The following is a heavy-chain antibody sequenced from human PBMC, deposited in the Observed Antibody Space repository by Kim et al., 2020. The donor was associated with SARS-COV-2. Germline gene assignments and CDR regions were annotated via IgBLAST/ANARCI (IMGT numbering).Heavy chain of an antibody. D-gene: IGHD6-19*01. CDR1: GGTFSSYA. Sequence: SVKVSCKASGGTFSSYAISWVRQAPGQGLEWMGGIIPIFGTANYAQKFQGRVTITADESTSTAYMELSSLRSEDTAVYYCATRYSSGGVGSGSYYYGMDVWGQGTTVTVSS. CDR2: IIPIFGTA. V-gene: IGHV1-69*13. J-gene: IGHJ6*02. CDR3: ATRYSSGGVGSGSYYYGMDV.